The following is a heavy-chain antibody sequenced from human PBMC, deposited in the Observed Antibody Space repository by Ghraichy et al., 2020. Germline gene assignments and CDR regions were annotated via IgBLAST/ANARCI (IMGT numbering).Heavy chain of an antibody. Sequence: SETLSLTCAVYGGSFSGYYWSWIRQPPGKGLEWIGEINHSGSTNYNPSLKSRVTISVDTSKNQFSLKLSSVTAADTAGDYCARDRRLSIAAAGRGWFDPWGQGTLVTVSS. CDR1: GGSFSGYY. CDR2: INHSGST. J-gene: IGHJ5*02. D-gene: IGHD6-13*01. CDR3: ARDRRLSIAAAGRGWFDP. V-gene: IGHV4-34*01.